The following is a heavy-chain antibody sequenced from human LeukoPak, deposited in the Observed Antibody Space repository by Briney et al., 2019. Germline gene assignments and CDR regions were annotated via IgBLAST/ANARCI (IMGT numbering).Heavy chain of an antibody. V-gene: IGHV1-69*05. CDR3: AREKDTAMKSMRYFDL. CDR2: IIPIFGTA. D-gene: IGHD5-18*01. CDR1: GGTFSSYA. J-gene: IGHJ2*01. Sequence: GSSVKVSCKASGGTFSSYAISWVRQAPGQGLEWMGGIIPIFGTANYAQKFQGRVTITTDESTSTAYMELSSLRSEDTAVYYCAREKDTAMKSMRYFDLWGRGTLVTVSS.